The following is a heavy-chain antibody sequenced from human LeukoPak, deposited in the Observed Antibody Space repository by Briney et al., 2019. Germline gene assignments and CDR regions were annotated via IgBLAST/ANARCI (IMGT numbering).Heavy chain of an antibody. D-gene: IGHD4-17*01. CDR1: GFNFSNAW. V-gene: IGHV3-15*01. CDR3: STDNDYGDYGLDY. J-gene: IGHJ4*02. Sequence: PGGSLRLSCVTSGFNFSNAWMSWVRQAPGKGPEWVGRIKRKSNGGTTDDAAPLRCRFTISRDDSKNTLYLQMNSLKTEDTAVYYCSTDNDYGDYGLDYWGQGTLVTVS. CDR2: IKRKSNGGTT.